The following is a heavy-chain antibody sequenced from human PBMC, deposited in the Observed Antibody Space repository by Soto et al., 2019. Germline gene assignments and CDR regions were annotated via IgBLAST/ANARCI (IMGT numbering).Heavy chain of an antibody. V-gene: IGHV4-34*01. CDR2: INPSGTT. CDR1: GGSFSGFY. J-gene: IGHJ5*02. D-gene: IGHD1-1*01. Sequence: QVQLQHWGAGLLEPSETLSLTCGISGGSFSGFYWSWIRQSPGKGLEWIGEINPSGTTHYNPTLESRVNRWIDTSQSQCSPNVNSVTAADTAIYYCASHVLQYNWMDPWGQGTLVSVSS. CDR3: ASHVLQYNWMDP.